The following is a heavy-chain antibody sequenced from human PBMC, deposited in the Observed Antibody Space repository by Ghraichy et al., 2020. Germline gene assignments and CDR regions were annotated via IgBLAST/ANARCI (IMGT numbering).Heavy chain of an antibody. J-gene: IGHJ3*02. V-gene: IGHV1-18*04. CDR1: GYTFTSYG. CDR2: ISVYNGNT. D-gene: IGHD1-26*01. Sequence: ASVKVSCKASGYTFTSYGISWVRQAPGQGLEWMGWISVYNGNTNYAQKFQGRVTMTRDTSTSTADMELRSLRSDDTAVYYCARESGGYSAVDIGGQGTMVTVSS. CDR3: ARESGGYSAVDI.